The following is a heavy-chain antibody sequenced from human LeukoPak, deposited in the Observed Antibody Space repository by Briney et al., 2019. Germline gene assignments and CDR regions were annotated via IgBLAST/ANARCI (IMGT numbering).Heavy chain of an antibody. CDR1: VFTFSGYG. V-gene: IGHV3-23*01. CDR3: ATGGSGYSYDWFN. D-gene: IGHD3-22*01. J-gene: IGHJ4*02. Sequence: PGGSLRLSCAASVFTFSGYGMSWGRQAPGKGLEWVSGISGSGGNTNYAGSVRGGFTISRDNTKNTLYMQMNSLRVEETAVYYFATGGSGYSYDWFNWGQGTLFTVS. CDR2: ISGSGGNT.